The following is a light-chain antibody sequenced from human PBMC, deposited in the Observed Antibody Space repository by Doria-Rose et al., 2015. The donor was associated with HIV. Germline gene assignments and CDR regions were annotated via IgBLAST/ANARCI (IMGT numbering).Light chain of an antibody. CDR3: QQYYDTPS. V-gene: IGKV4-1*01. J-gene: IGKJ3*01. CDR2: WAS. CDR1: QSLLYTSKNY. Sequence: VLTQSPESLGMSLGERATLNCKSNQSLLYTSKNYLAWYQQKPGQPPKLLIYWASTRHSEVPARFSGSGSGTDFTLTISSLEAEDVAVYYCQQYYDTPSFGPGTTVDIK.